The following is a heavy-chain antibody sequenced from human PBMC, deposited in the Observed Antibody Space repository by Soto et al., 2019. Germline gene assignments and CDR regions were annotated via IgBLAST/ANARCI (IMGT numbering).Heavy chain of an antibody. D-gene: IGHD3-22*01. J-gene: IGHJ4*02. CDR1: GGSISSGGYY. CDR2: IYYSGST. CDR3: ARSRAYDSSGSYDY. Sequence: SETLSLTCTVSGGSISSGGYYWSWIRQHPGKGLEWIGYIYYSGSTYYNPSLKSRVTISVDTSKNQFSLKLSSVTAADTAAYYCARSRAYDSSGSYDYWGQGTLVTVSS. V-gene: IGHV4-31*03.